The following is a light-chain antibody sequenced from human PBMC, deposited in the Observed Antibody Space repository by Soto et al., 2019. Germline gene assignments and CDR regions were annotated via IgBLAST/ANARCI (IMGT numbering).Light chain of an antibody. CDR3: QTWGTGIQV. J-gene: IGLJ2*01. CDR2: LNGDGSH. Sequence: QPVLTQSPSASASLGASVKLTCTLSSGHSSYAIAWHQQQPEKGPRYLMKLNGDGSHSKGDGIPDRFSGSSSGAERYLTISSLQSEDEADYYCQTWGTGIQVFGGGTQLTVL. CDR1: SGHSSYA. V-gene: IGLV4-69*01.